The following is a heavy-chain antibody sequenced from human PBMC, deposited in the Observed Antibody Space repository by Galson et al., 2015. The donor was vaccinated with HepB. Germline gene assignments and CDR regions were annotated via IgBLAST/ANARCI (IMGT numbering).Heavy chain of an antibody. J-gene: IGHJ6*02. CDR3: ARGTGYSYGSRYYYYGMDV. CDR2: INHSGST. CDR1: GGSFSGYY. V-gene: IGHV4-34*01. Sequence: SETLSLTCPVYGGSFSGYYWSWIRQPPGKGLEWIGEINHSGSTNYNPSLKSRVTISVDTSKNQFSLKLSSVTAADTAVYYCARGTGYSYGSRYYYYGMDVWGQGTTVTVSS. D-gene: IGHD5-18*01.